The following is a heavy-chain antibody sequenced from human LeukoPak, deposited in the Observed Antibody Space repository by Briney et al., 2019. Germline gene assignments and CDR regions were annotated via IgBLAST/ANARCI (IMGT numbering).Heavy chain of an antibody. CDR3: ARVTSTGDDY. CDR1: GFTFSSYA. V-gene: IGHV3-30*04. CDR2: ISYDGSNK. D-gene: IGHD5/OR15-5a*01. Sequence: GSLRLSCAASGFTFSSYAMHWVRQAPGKGLEWVAVISYDGSNKYYADSVKGRFTISRDNSKNTLYLQMNSLRAEETAVYYCARVTSTGDDYWGQGTLVTVSS. J-gene: IGHJ4*02.